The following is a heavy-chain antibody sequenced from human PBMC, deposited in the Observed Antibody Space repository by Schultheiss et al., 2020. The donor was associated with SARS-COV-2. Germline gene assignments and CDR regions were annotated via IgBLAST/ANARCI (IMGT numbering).Heavy chain of an antibody. Sequence: GESLKISCAASGFSFVNYAMTWVRQAPGKGLEWVSAISGSGGSTYYADSVKGRFTISRDNAKNTLYLQMNSLRAEDTAVYYCAKDPREGSLSHWGQGTLVTVSS. CDR2: ISGSGGST. CDR3: AKDPREGSLSH. J-gene: IGHJ4*02. V-gene: IGHV3-23*01. CDR1: GFSFVNYA.